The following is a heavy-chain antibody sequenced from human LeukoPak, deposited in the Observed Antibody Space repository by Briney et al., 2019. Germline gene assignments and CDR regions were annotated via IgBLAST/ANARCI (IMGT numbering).Heavy chain of an antibody. J-gene: IGHJ3*02. CDR2: INQDGSEK. CDR1: GFTFSSYW. CDR3: AKIIYCTNGVCYDAFDM. Sequence: GGSLRLSCAASGFTFSSYWMSWVRQAPGKGLEWVANINQDGSEKYYVDSVKGRFTISRDNAKNSLYLQMNSLRAEDTAVYYCAKIIYCTNGVCYDAFDMWGQGTMVTVS. V-gene: IGHV3-7*03. D-gene: IGHD2-8*01.